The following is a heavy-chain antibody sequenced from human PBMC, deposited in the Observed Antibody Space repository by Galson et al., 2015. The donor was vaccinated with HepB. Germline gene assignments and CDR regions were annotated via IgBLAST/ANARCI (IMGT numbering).Heavy chain of an antibody. CDR2: ISYDGSNK. D-gene: IGHD5/OR15-5a*01. V-gene: IGHV3-30*18. J-gene: IGHJ3*02. Sequence: SLRLSCAASGFTFSSYGMHWVRQAPGKGLEWVAVISYDGSNKYYADSVKGRFTISRDNSKNTLYLQMNSLRAEDTAVYYCAKGGQSVQDAFDIWGQGTMVTVSS. CDR3: AKGGQSVQDAFDI. CDR1: GFTFSSYG.